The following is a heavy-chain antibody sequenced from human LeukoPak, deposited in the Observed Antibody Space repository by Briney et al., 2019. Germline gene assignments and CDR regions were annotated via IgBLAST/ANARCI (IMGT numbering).Heavy chain of an antibody. CDR3: ARNQDYGVYNSVGAFDI. Sequence: GGSLTLSCAASGFTFSSYGMHWVRQAPGKGLEWVAVIWSDGSNKYYADSVKGRFTISRDNSKNTLYLQMNSLRAEDTAVYYCARNQDYGVYNSVGAFDIWGQGTMVTVSS. J-gene: IGHJ3*02. CDR1: GFTFSSYG. CDR2: IWSDGSNK. V-gene: IGHV3-33*01. D-gene: IGHD4-17*01.